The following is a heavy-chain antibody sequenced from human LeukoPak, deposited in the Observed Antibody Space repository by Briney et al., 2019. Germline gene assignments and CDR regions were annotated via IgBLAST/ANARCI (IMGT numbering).Heavy chain of an antibody. CDR3: ARDLWSGYNFPGAFDI. J-gene: IGHJ3*02. CDR1: GFTFSSYS. D-gene: IGHD5-24*01. V-gene: IGHV3-21*01. CDR2: ISSSSSYI. Sequence: GGSLRLSCAASGFTFSSYSMNWVRQAPGKGLEWVSSISSSSSYIYYADSVKGRFTISRDNAKNSLYLQMNSLRAEDTAVYYCARDLWSGYNFPGAFDIWGQGTMVTVSS.